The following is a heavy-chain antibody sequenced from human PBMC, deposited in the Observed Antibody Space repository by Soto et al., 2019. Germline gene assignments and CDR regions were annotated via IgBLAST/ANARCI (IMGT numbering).Heavy chain of an antibody. Sequence: ASVKVSCKASGYTFTGYYMHWVRQAPGQGLEWMGWINPNSGGTNYAQKFQGRVTMTRDTSISTAYMELSRLRPDDTAVYYCARGGRGITMILSPLDYWGQGTLVTVSS. CDR3: ARGGRGITMILSPLDY. V-gene: IGHV1-2*02. CDR1: GYTFTGYY. D-gene: IGHD3-22*01. J-gene: IGHJ4*02. CDR2: INPNSGGT.